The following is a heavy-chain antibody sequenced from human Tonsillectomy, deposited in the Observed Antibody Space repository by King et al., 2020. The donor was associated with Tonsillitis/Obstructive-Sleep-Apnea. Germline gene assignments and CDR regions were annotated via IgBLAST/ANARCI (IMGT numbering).Heavy chain of an antibody. CDR1: GFTFSIYT. CDR2: IRGSGGTT. CDR3: APGLGVTTGPVAFDI. Sequence: VQLVESGGGLVQPGGSLRLSCAASGFTFSIYTMSWVRQAPGKGLEWVSDIRGSGGTTYYADSVKGRFTISRDSSKNTLFLQMNTLRDEDTAVYYCAPGLGVTTGPVAFDIWGQGTMVTVSS. D-gene: IGHD2-21*02. V-gene: IGHV3-23*04. J-gene: IGHJ3*02.